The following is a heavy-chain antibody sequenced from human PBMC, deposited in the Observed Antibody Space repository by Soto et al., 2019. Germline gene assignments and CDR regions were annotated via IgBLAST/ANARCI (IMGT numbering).Heavy chain of an antibody. V-gene: IGHV4-30-4*01. Sequence: PSETLSLTCCVSGGTINSGEYFWSWIRQPPGKGLEWIGSIFYTASTYYSPSLKSRASMSVDTSNKLFSLRLRSLTAADTAVYLWRRVKATLYRHYYFDYWGQGTPVTVS. D-gene: IGHD5-12*01. CDR3: RRVKATLYRHYYFDY. CDR1: GGTINSGEYF. J-gene: IGHJ4*02. CDR2: IFYTAST.